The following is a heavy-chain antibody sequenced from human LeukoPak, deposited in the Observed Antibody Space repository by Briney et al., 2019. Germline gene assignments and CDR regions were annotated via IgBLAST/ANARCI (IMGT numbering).Heavy chain of an antibody. D-gene: IGHD1-26*01. CDR2: IKQDGSEK. V-gene: IGHV3-7*05. J-gene: IGHJ5*02. Sequence: GGSLRLSCAASGFTFSSYWMSWVRQAPGKGLEWVANIKQDGSEKYYVDSVKGRFTISRDNAKNSVYLQMSSLRAEDTAVYYCASNSGSYLSWGQGTLVTVSS. CDR1: GFTFSSYW. CDR3: ASNSGSYLS.